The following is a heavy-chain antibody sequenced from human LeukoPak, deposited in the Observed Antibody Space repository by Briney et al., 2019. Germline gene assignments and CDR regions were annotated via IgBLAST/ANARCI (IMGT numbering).Heavy chain of an antibody. V-gene: IGHV3-23*01. Sequence: GGSLRLSCAVSGITLSNYGMSWVRQAPGKGLEWVAGVSDSGGTTKYADSVKGRFTISRDNPKNTLFLQMNSLRPDDTAVYFCAKRGVVIRVILVGFHKEAFYFESWGQGALVTVSS. CDR2: VSDSGGTT. CDR1: GITLSNYG. CDR3: AKRGVVIRVILVGFHKEAFYFES. D-gene: IGHD3/OR15-3a*01. J-gene: IGHJ4*02.